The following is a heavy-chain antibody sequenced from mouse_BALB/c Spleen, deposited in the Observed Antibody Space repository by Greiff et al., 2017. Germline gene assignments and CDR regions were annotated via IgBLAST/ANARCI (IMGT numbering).Heavy chain of an antibody. J-gene: IGHJ2*01. CDR3: ARGLLSYFDY. CDR1: GFTFSSYA. D-gene: IGHD1-1*01. V-gene: IGHV5-6-5*01. CDR2: ISSGGST. Sequence: EVKLVESGGGLVKPGGSLKLSCAASGFTFSSYAMSWVRQTPEKRLEWVASISSGGSTYYPDSVKGRFTISRDNARNILYLQMSSLRSEDTAMYYCARGLLSYFDYWGQGTTLTVSS.